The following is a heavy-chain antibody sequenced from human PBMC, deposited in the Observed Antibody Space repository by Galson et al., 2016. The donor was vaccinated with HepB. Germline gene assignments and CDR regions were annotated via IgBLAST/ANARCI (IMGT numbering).Heavy chain of an antibody. V-gene: IGHV3-7*01. CDR2: MNPDGSQT. J-gene: IGHJ4*02. D-gene: IGHD4-17*01. Sequence: SLRLSCAASRFSFSSSWMAWVRQAPGKGLEWVANMNPDGSQTNYIDSVKGRFTISRDNAKNSVSLQMNRLRADDTAVYYCARVGDYGDLDFWGQGTLVTVSS. CDR1: RFSFSSSW. CDR3: ARVGDYGDLDF.